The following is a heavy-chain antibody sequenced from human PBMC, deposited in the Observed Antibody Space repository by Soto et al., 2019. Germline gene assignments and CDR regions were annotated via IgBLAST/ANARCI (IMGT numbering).Heavy chain of an antibody. Sequence: SETLSLTCAVSGGSISSTSWWSWIRQPPGKGLEWIGDIYHSGSASYNPSLRGRLTISLDKSGNKFFLNLKYVTAADTALYYCARYHSSFTNYNYSGLEDWGQGTTVTVSS. CDR2: IYHSGSA. V-gene: IGHV4-4*02. CDR1: GGSISSTSW. J-gene: IGHJ6*02. D-gene: IGHD2-8*01. CDR3: ARYHSSFTNYNYSGLED.